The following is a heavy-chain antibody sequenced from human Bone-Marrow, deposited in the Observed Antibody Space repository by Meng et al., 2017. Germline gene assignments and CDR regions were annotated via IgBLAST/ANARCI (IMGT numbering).Heavy chain of an antibody. CDR2: ISSSGSTI. V-gene: IGHV3-48*03. CDR1: GFTFSSYE. Sequence: GGSLRLSCAASGFTFSSYEMNWVRQAPGKGLEWVSYISSSGSTIYYADSVKGRFTISRDNAKNSLYLQMNSLRAEDTAVYYCARDPRGVVRGVSADYWGQGTLVTVSS. J-gene: IGHJ4*02. D-gene: IGHD3-10*01. CDR3: ARDPRGVVRGVSADY.